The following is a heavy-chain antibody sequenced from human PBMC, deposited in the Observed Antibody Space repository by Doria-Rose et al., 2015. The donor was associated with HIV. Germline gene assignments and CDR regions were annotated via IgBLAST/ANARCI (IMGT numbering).Heavy chain of an antibody. V-gene: IGHV1-46*01. CDR3: ARDPGGSYLDY. J-gene: IGHJ4*02. Sequence: TFISYYIHWVQQAPRQGLEWMGVIRPSGGVTTYAQKFQDRVTMTRDTSTSTVYMELSSLRSEDTAVYYCARDPGGSYLDYWGQGTLIAVSS. CDR1: TFISYY. D-gene: IGHD3-16*02. CDR2: IRPSGGVT.